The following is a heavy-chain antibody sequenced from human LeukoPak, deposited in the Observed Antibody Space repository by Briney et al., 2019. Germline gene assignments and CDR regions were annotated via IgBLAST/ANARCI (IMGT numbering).Heavy chain of an antibody. Sequence: GGSLRLSCAASGFTVSSNYMSWVRQAPGKGLEWVSVIYSGGSTYYADSVKGRFNISRHKSKNTLYLQMNSLRAEDTAVYYCARAGYFDSSGHYSSFDYWGQGTLVTVSS. V-gene: IGHV3-53*04. CDR1: GFTVSSNY. J-gene: IGHJ4*02. CDR2: IYSGGST. D-gene: IGHD3-22*01. CDR3: ARAGYFDSSGHYSSFDY.